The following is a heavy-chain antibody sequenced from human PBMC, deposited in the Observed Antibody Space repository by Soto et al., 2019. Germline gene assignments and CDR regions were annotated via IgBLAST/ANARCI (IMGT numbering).Heavy chain of an antibody. D-gene: IGHD2-2*03. CDR1: GGSISSFY. Sequence: QVQLQESGPGLVKPSETPSLTCTVSGGSISSFYWSWIRQPPGKGLEWIGYISYSGSTNYNPSLKSRLTISLDTSKNQLSLRLNSVTAAYTAVYDCARHQMDVVVVTADGDAFDIWGQGTMVTVSS. J-gene: IGHJ3*02. V-gene: IGHV4-59*08. CDR3: ARHQMDVVVVTADGDAFDI. CDR2: ISYSGST.